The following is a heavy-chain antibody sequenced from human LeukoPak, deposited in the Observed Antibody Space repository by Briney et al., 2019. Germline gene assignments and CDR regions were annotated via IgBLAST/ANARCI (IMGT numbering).Heavy chain of an antibody. CDR2: IYYSGST. D-gene: IGHD6-19*01. Sequence: SQTLSLTCTVSGGSISSGGYYWSWIRQHPGKGLEWIGYIYYSGSTYYNPSLKSRVTISVDTSKNQFSLKLGSVTAADTAVYYCARVAGKQWLGSGAFDIWGQGTMVTVSS. V-gene: IGHV4-31*03. CDR3: ARVAGKQWLGSGAFDI. CDR1: GGSISSGGYY. J-gene: IGHJ3*02.